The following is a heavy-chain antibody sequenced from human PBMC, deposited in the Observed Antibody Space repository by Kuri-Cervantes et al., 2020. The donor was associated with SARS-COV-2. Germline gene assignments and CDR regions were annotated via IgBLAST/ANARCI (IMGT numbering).Heavy chain of an antibody. CDR3: AKGVAAVGTAGGTYYYHGMDV. J-gene: IGHJ6*02. CDR1: GFTFSSYS. CDR2: ISSSRTTI. V-gene: IGHV3-48*01. D-gene: IGHD6-13*01. Sequence: GGSLRLSCAASGFTFSSYSMNWVRQAPGKGLEWVSYISSSRTTIYYADSVKGRCTISRDNSKNILYLQMHSLRAEDTAIYYCAKGVAAVGTAGGTYYYHGMDVWGQGTTVTVSS.